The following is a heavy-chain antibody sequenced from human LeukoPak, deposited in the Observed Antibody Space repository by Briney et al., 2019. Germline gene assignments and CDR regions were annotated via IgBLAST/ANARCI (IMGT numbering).Heavy chain of an antibody. J-gene: IGHJ5*02. V-gene: IGHV4-59*08. CDR3: ARLAAGPNWFDP. CDR1: GGSISSYY. D-gene: IGHD6-13*01. Sequence: SETLSLTCTVSGGSISSYYWSWIRQPPGKGLEWIGYIYYSGSTNYNPSLKSRVTISVDTSKNQFSLKLTSVTAADTAVYYCARLAAGPNWFDPWGQGTLGTVSS. CDR2: IYYSGST.